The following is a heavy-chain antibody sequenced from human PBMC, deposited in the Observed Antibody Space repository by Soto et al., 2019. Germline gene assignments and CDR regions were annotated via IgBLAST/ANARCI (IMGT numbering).Heavy chain of an antibody. J-gene: IGHJ4*02. Sequence: PSETLSLTCAVYGGSFSGYYWSWIRQPPGKGLEWIGEINHSGSTNYNPSLKSRVTISVDTSKNQFSLKLSSVTAADTAVYYCARGYIAAAATYYFDYWGQGTLVTV. V-gene: IGHV4-34*01. CDR1: GGSFSGYY. CDR3: ARGYIAAAATYYFDY. CDR2: INHSGST. D-gene: IGHD6-13*01.